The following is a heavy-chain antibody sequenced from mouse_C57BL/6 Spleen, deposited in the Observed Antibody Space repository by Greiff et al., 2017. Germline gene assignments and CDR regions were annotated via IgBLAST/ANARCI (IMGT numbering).Heavy chain of an antibody. D-gene: IGHD1-1*01. Sequence: VQLQQPGTELVKPGASVKLSCKASGYTFTSYWMHWVKQRPGQGLEWIGNINPSNGGTNYNEKFKSKATLTVVKSPSTAYMQLSSLTSEDSAVYYGARDGSPGYFDVWGTGTTVTVSS. CDR2: INPSNGGT. J-gene: IGHJ1*03. V-gene: IGHV1-53*01. CDR3: ARDGSPGYFDV. CDR1: GYTFTSYW.